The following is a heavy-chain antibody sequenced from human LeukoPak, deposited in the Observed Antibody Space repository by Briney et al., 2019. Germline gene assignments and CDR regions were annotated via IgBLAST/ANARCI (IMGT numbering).Heavy chain of an antibody. J-gene: IGHJ4*02. V-gene: IGHV1-2*02. Sequence: ASVKVSCKASGYTFTVYFMHWVRQAPGQGLEWMGWISPNSGGTNYAQKFQGRVTMTRDTSISTAYMELSRLRSDDTAVYYCARSDVYGSRSYVFDYWGQGTLVTVSS. D-gene: IGHD3-10*01. CDR3: ARSDVYGSRSYVFDY. CDR1: GYTFTVYF. CDR2: ISPNSGGT.